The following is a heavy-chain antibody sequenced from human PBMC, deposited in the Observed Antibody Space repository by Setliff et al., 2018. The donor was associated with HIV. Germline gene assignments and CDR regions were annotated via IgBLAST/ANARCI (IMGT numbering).Heavy chain of an antibody. Sequence: ASVKVSCKAPGYTFTAYYIHWVRQAPGQGLEWMGWINPYSGGTNYAQNFQGWVTMTRDTSITTAYMELSRLTSDDTALYFCVREVRAAYKGPLWFGQSDPRPDTFDIWGQGTMVTVSS. CDR2: INPYSGGT. D-gene: IGHD3-10*01. CDR1: GYTFTAYY. CDR3: VREVRAAYKGPLWFGQSDPRPDTFDI. V-gene: IGHV1-2*04. J-gene: IGHJ3*02.